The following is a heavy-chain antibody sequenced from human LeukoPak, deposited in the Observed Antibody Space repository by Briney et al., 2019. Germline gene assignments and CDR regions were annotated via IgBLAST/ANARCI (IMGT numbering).Heavy chain of an antibody. CDR2: IRYDGNNK. J-gene: IGHJ5*02. D-gene: IGHD3-16*01. V-gene: IGHV3-30*02. Sequence: GGSLRLSCAASGFTVSSNYMSWVRQAPGKGLEWVAFIRYDGNNKYYADSVKGRFTISRDNSKNTLYLQMNSLRAEDTAVYYCAKDDNYIRFLSWGQGTLVTVSS. CDR3: AKDDNYIRFLS. CDR1: GFTVSSNY.